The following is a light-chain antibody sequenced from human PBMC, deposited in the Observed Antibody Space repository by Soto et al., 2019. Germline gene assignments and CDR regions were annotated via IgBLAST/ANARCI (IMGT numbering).Light chain of an antibody. CDR3: QQRSNWPPEFT. CDR2: DTS. J-gene: IGKJ3*01. CDR1: QRISGS. Sequence: EIVLTQSPAALSLSPGEGTTLSCRASQRISGSLAWYQQKPGLAPRLLIYDTSKRATGIPARFSGSGSGTDFTLTISSLEPEDFAVYYCQQRSNWPPEFTFGPGTKLDIK. V-gene: IGKV3-11*01.